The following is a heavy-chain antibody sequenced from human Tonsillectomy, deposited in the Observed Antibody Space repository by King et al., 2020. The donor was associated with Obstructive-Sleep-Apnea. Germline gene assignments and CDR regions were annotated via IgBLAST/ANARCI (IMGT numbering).Heavy chain of an antibody. D-gene: IGHD3-22*01. Sequence: VQLVESGGGLVQPGGSLRLSCAASGFTFSIHAMSWVRQAPGKGLEWVTALTGSGGSTYYADSVKGRFTISRDNSKNTLYVQMNSLRADDTAVYYCARDKVYYDSSGPSRYFDLWGRGTLVTVSS. CDR3: ARDKVYYDSSGPSRYFDL. CDR2: LTGSGGST. V-gene: IGHV3-23*04. CDR1: GFTFSIHA. J-gene: IGHJ2*01.